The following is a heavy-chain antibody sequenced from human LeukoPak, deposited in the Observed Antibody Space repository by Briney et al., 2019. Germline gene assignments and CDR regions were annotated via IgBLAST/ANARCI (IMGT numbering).Heavy chain of an antibody. CDR1: GFTFSCYA. CDR3: VKTAAAATYYFDY. V-gene: IGHV3-64D*06. Sequence: AGGSLRLSCAASGFTFSCYAMSWVRQAPGKGLEYVSAISSNGGSTYYADSVKGRFTISRDNSKNTLYLQMSSLRAEDTAVYYCVKTAAAATYYFDYWGQGTLVTVSS. CDR2: ISSNGGST. D-gene: IGHD6-13*01. J-gene: IGHJ4*02.